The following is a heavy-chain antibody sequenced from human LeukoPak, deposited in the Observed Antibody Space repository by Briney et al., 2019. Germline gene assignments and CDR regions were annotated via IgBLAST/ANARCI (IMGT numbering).Heavy chain of an antibody. CDR3: AKSDYYGDYLYYFDY. Sequence: GGSLRLSCAASGFTFDDYAMHWVRQAPGKGLEWVSGISWNSGSIGYADSVKGRYTISRDNAKNSLYLQMNSLRAEDTALYYCAKSDYYGDYLYYFDYWGQGTLVTVSS. J-gene: IGHJ4*02. CDR1: GFTFDDYA. CDR2: ISWNSGSI. V-gene: IGHV3-9*01. D-gene: IGHD4-17*01.